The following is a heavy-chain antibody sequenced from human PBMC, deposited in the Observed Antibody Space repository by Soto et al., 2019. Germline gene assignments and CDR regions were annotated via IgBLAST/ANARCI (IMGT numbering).Heavy chain of an antibody. CDR3: AREPFHLWFGELLRAYYGMDV. Sequence: QVQLVQSGAEVKKPGASVKVSCKASGYTFTSYGISWVRQAPGQGLEWMGWISAYNGNTNYAQKLQGRVTMTTDTSTSTTYMELRILRSDDTAVYYCAREPFHLWFGELLRAYYGMDVWGQGTTVTVSS. J-gene: IGHJ6*02. CDR1: GYTFTSYG. CDR2: ISAYNGNT. V-gene: IGHV1-18*04. D-gene: IGHD3-10*01.